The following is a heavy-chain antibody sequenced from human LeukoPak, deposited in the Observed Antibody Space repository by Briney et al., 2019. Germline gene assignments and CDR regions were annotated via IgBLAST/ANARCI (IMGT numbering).Heavy chain of an antibody. CDR2: INSDGSST. CDR1: GFTFSSYW. J-gene: IGHJ6*04. D-gene: IGHD3-22*01. CDR3: ARGCYDSSGYDHYRYV. V-gene: IGHV3-74*01. Sequence: GGSLRLSCAASGFTFSSYWMHWVRQAPGKGLVWVSRINSDGSSTTYADSVKGRFTISRDNAKNTLYLQMNSLSAEDTAVYYCARGCYDSSGYDHYRYVGGKGTTVTVSS.